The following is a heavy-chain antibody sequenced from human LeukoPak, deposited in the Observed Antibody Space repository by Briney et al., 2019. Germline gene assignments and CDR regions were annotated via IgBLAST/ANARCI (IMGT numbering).Heavy chain of an antibody. D-gene: IGHD4-11*01. V-gene: IGHV1-2*04. CDR2: INPNSGDT. CDR1: GFTFTDYY. J-gene: IGHJ4*02. CDR3: ARVSDYTWDY. Sequence: AAVKVSCKASGFTFTDYYIHWVRQAPGQGLEWMGWINPNSGDTNYAQKFQGWVTMTRDTSISTAYMELSRLRSDDTAVYYCARVSDYTWDYWGQGTLVTVSS.